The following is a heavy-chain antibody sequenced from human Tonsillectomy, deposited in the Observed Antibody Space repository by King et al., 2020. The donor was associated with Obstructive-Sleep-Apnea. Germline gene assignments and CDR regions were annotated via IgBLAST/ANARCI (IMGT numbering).Heavy chain of an antibody. J-gene: IGHJ6*02. CDR1: GYTFTNYG. CDR3: ARVGGGYNLDFYYGMDV. CDR2: ISAYNGNT. V-gene: IGHV1-18*01. Sequence: QLVQSGAEVKKPGASVKVSCKASGYTFTNYGITWVRQAPGQGPEWMGWISAYNGNTNYAQKLQGRVTMTTDPSTSTAYMELRSLRSDDTAVYYCARVGGGYNLDFYYGMDVWGQGTTVTVSS. D-gene: IGHD5-24*01.